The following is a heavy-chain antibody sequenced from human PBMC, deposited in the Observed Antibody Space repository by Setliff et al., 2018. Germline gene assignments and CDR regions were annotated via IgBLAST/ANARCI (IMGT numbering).Heavy chain of an antibody. D-gene: IGHD6-19*01. CDR1: GDSMSNNQ. Sequence: SETLSLTCTVSGDSMSNNQWTWIRQPPGKGLEWIGYIYTSGSSGSTYYNPSLKSRVTMSVDTSKNQFSLRLKSVTAADTAVYYCARGNSRSSVWYVVPHFDYWGQGTLVTVSS. V-gene: IGHV4-4*08. J-gene: IGHJ4*02. CDR3: ARGNSRSSVWYVVPHFDY. CDR2: IYTSGSSGST.